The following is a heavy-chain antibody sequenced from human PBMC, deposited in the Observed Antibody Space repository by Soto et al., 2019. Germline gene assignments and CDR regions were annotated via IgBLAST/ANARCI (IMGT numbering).Heavy chain of an antibody. CDR2: IIPIFGTA. J-gene: IGHJ4*02. CDR1: GGTFSIYA. D-gene: IGHD1-26*01. V-gene: IGHV1-69*06. CDR3: ARDVGGSYVFDY. Sequence: GASVKVSCKASGGTFSIYAISWVRQAPGQGLEWMGGIIPIFGTANYAQKFQGRVTITADKSTSTAYMELSSLRSEDTAVYYCARDVGGSYVFDYWGQGTLVTDSS.